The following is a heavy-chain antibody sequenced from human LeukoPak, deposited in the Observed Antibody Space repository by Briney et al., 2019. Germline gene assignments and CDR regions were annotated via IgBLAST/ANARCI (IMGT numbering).Heavy chain of an antibody. CDR1: GFTVSSNY. CDR2: IYSGGST. CDR3: AKSSSPTFDY. V-gene: IGHV3-53*01. Sequence: GGSLRLSCAASGFTVSSNYMSWVRQAPGKGLEWVSVIYSGGSTYYSDSVEGRFTISRDNSKNTLYLRMKSLRAEDTAVYYCAKSSSPTFDYWGQGPLVRVSS. D-gene: IGHD2-2*01. J-gene: IGHJ4*02.